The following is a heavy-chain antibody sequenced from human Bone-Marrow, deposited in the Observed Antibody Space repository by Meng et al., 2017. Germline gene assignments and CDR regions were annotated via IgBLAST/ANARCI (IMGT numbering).Heavy chain of an antibody. CDR3: VRQGFDS. Sequence: GESLKISCAASGFTFSSYSMNWVRQAPGKGLVWLSRINGDGSSITYADFVKGRFTISRDNAKKTLYLQVDSLRVEDTAVYYCVRQGFDSWGQGTLVTVSS. J-gene: IGHJ4*02. CDR1: GFTFSSYS. V-gene: IGHV3-74*03. CDR2: INGDGSSI.